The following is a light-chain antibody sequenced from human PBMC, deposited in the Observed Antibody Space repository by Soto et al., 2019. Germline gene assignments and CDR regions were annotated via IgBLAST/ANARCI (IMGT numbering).Light chain of an antibody. CDR2: DVS. CDR3: SSYTSSSTVV. CDR1: SSDVGGYNY. V-gene: IGLV2-14*01. J-gene: IGLJ2*01. Sequence: QSALXQPASVSGSPGQSITISCTGTSSDVGGYNYVSWYQQHPGKAPKLMIYDVSNRPSGVSNRFSGSKSGNTASLTISGLQAEDEADYYCSSYTSSSTVVFGGGTKVTVL.